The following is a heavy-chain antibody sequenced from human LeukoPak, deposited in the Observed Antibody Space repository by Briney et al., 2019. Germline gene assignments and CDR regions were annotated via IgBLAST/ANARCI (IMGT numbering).Heavy chain of an antibody. CDR2: INTDGGNT. D-gene: IGHD3-22*01. Sequence: GGSLRLSCAASGFTFSGYWMHWVRQAPGKGLVWVSRINTDGGNTNYADSVKGRFTISRDNSKNILYLQMNGLRAEDTAVYYCARATGNSGYYALDYWGQGTLVTVSS. CDR1: GFTFSGYW. V-gene: IGHV3-74*01. CDR3: ARATGNSGYYALDY. J-gene: IGHJ4*02.